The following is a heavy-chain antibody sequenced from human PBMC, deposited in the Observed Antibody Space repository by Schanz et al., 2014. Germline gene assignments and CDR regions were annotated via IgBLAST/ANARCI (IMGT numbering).Heavy chain of an antibody. D-gene: IGHD3-10*01. J-gene: IGHJ4*02. CDR1: GYTLTNFD. CDR3: ARGGVLVLPPGTVKKGNDY. V-gene: IGHV1-8*01. CDR2: MNPNSGTT. Sequence: QVQLVQSGAEVKKPGASVKVSCKASGYTLTNFDINWVRQAPGQGLEWMGWMNPNSGTTGYAQKFQGRVTMNRSTSTSTAYMELRGLRSDDTAVYFCARGGVLVLPPGTVKKGNDYWGQGTLVTVSS.